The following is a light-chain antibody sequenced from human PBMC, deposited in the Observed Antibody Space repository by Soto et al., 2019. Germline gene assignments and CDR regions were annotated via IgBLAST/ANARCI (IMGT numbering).Light chain of an antibody. CDR2: DVS. Sequence: ALPQPPSVSGSPGQSITISCTGTSSDVGAYNYVSWYQQHPGKAPKLMIYDVSHRPSGVSHRFSGSKSGNTASLTISGLQAEDEADYYCGSYTTSSNYVFGTGTKVTVL. V-gene: IGLV2-14*01. J-gene: IGLJ1*01. CDR1: SSDVGAYNY. CDR3: GSYTTSSNYV.